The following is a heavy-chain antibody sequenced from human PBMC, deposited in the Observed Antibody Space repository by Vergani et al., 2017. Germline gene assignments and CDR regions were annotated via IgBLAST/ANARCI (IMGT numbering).Heavy chain of an antibody. V-gene: IGHV3-7*01. J-gene: IGHJ4*02. CDR2: IKQDGSEK. Sequence: EVQLVESGGGLVQPGGSLRLSCAASGFTFSSYWRSWVRQAPGKGLEWVANIKQDGSEKYYVDSVKGRFTISRDNAKNSLYLQMNSLRAEDTAVYYCARDGDRSSSWHYWGQGTLVTVSS. CDR1: GFTFSSYW. CDR3: ARDGDRSSSWHY. D-gene: IGHD6-13*01.